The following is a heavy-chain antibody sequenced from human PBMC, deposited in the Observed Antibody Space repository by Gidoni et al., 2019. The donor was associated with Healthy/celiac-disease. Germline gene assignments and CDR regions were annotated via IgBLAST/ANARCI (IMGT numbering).Heavy chain of an antibody. CDR1: GYTLTALS. Sequence: QVQLVQSGAEVKKPGASVKVSCKVSGYTLTALSMHWVRQAPGKGLEWMGGFDPEDGETIYAQKFQGRVTMTEDTSTDTAYMELSSLRSKDTAVYYCATNLRYSSSGYDAFDIWGQGTMVTVSS. CDR3: ATNLRYSSSGYDAFDI. V-gene: IGHV1-24*01. CDR2: FDPEDGET. J-gene: IGHJ3*02. D-gene: IGHD3-22*01.